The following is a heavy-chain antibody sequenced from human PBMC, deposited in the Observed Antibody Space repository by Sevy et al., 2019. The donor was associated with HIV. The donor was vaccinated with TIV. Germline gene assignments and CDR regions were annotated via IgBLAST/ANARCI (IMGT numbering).Heavy chain of an antibody. J-gene: IGHJ4*02. CDR3: ARAYSGGWPQGAWTDY. CDR1: GFTFRTYS. Sequence: GGSLRLSCAASGFTFRTYSMNWVRQAPGKGLEWLSYISRSSRTIYYADSVEGRFTISRDNAKNSLYLQINSLRAEDTAVYYCARAYSGGWPQGAWTDYWGQGTLDTVSS. D-gene: IGHD6-19*01. CDR2: ISRSSRTI. V-gene: IGHV3-48*01.